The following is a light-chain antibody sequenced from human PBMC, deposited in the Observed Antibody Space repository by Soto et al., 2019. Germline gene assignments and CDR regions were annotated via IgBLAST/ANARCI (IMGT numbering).Light chain of an antibody. Sequence: DIQMTQSPSSLSASVGDRVTITCQASQDISKYLDWYQQKPGKAPNLLIYGASNLQTGVPSGCSGSGSGTDFTFAISSLQPEDVANYYCQKYNSARWTFGQGTKVDIK. CDR2: GAS. J-gene: IGKJ1*01. V-gene: IGKV1-33*01. CDR3: QKYNSARWT. CDR1: QDISKY.